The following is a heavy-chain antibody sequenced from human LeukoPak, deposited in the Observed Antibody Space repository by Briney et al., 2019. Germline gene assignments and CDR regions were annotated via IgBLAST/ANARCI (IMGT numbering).Heavy chain of an antibody. CDR2: MNPNSGNT. J-gene: IGHJ5*02. V-gene: IGHV1-8*01. D-gene: IGHD3-22*01. Sequence: EASVKVSCKASGYTFTSYDINWVRQATGQGLERMGWMNPNSGNTGYAQKFQGRVTMTRNTSISTAYMELSSLRSEDTAVYYCARGETYYYDSSGYYPNWFDPWGQGTLVTVSS. CDR3: ARGETYYYDSSGYYPNWFDP. CDR1: GYTFTSYD.